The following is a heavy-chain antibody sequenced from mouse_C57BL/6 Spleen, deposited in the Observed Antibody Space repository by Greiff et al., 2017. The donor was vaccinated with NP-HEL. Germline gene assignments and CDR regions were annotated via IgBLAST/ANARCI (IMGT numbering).Heavy chain of an antibody. CDR3: ASRGDDGYY. CDR2: ISYDGSN. J-gene: IGHJ2*01. Sequence: EVQLQESGPGLVKPSQSLSLTCSVTGYSITSGYYWNWIRQFPGNKLEWMGYISYDGSNNYNPSLKNRISITRDTSKNQFFLKLNSVTTEDTATYYCASRGDDGYYWGQGTTLTVSS. CDR1: GYSITSGYY. D-gene: IGHD2-3*01. V-gene: IGHV3-6*01.